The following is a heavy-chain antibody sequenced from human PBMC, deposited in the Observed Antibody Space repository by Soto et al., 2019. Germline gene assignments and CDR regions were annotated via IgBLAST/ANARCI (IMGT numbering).Heavy chain of an antibody. CDR3: ARGSRGWFDP. J-gene: IGHJ5*02. CDR1: GGSISSYF. Sequence: KPSETLSLTCTVSGGSISSYFWSWIRQPPGKGLEWIGYVYYSGSTNYNPSLKSRVTMSVDASENQFSLKLTSVTAADTAVYYCARGSRGWFDPWGQGTLVTVSS. CDR2: VYYSGST. V-gene: IGHV4-59*01.